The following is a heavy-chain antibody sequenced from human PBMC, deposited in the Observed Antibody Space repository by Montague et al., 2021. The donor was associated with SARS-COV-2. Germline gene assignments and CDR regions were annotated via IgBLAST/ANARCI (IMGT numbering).Heavy chain of an antibody. Sequence: SETLSLTCAVYGGSFSGYYWSWIRRPPGKGLEWIGEINHSGSTXXXPSXXXRVTISVDTSKNQFPLKLSSVTAADTAVYYCARARQDVVVPALGIGAYYYYYYMDVWGKGTTVTVSS. J-gene: IGHJ6*03. CDR3: ARARQDVVVPALGIGAYYYYYYMDV. V-gene: IGHV4-34*01. CDR2: INHSGST. CDR1: GGSFSGYY. D-gene: IGHD2-2*01.